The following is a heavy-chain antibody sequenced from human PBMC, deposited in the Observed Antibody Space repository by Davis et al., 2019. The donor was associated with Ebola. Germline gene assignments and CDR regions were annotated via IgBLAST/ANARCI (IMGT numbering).Heavy chain of an antibody. J-gene: IGHJ4*02. V-gene: IGHV3-21*04. CDR3: AREGGYSYGLDY. Sequence: GESLKISCAASGFTFSSYAMSWVRQAPGKGLEWVSSISSSSTSRYYVDSVKGRFTISRDNAKNSLYLQMNSLRAEDTAVYYCAREGGYSYGLDYWGQGTLVTVSS. CDR2: ISSSSTSR. CDR1: GFTFSSYA. D-gene: IGHD5-18*01.